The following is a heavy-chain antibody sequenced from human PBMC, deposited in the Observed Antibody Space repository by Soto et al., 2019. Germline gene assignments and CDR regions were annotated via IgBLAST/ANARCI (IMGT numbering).Heavy chain of an antibody. Sequence: QVQLVESGGGAVQPGRSLRLYCAASRFTFDSHGMHWVRQAPGKGLEWVAVISSDGNNKYYADSVKGRFTISRDNFNNILYLQMSSLRSEDTAVYYCAKDLLPNTVTTCGSWGQGTLVTVSS. V-gene: IGHV3-30*18. CDR3: AKDLLPNTVTTCGS. J-gene: IGHJ5*02. CDR1: RFTFDSHG. CDR2: ISSDGNNK. D-gene: IGHD4-17*01.